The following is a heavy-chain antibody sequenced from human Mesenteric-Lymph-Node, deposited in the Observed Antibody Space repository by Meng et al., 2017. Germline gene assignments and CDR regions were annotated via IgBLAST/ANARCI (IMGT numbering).Heavy chain of an antibody. D-gene: IGHD2/OR15-2a*01. J-gene: IGHJ5*02. Sequence: GESLKISCAASGFTFSTYYMSWVRQAPGKGLEWVANIKQDGSEKYYGDSVKGRFTISRDNAKNSLYLQMNSLRVEDTAVYYCARHFHWFDPWGQGTLVTVSS. V-gene: IGHV3-7*01. CDR3: ARHFHWFDP. CDR1: GFTFSTYY. CDR2: IKQDGSEK.